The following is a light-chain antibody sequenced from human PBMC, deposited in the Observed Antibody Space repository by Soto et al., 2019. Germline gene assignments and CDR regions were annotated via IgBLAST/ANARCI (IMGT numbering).Light chain of an antibody. Sequence: QSALTQPPSVSGPPGQSVTISCTGSSSNIGAGYDVHWYQQLPGTAPKLLIYGNSNRPSGVPDRFSGSNSGTSASLAITGLQAEDEADYYCQSYDSSLSGWVFGGGTKLTVL. CDR2: GNS. V-gene: IGLV1-40*01. CDR3: QSYDSSLSGWV. J-gene: IGLJ3*02. CDR1: SSNIGAGYD.